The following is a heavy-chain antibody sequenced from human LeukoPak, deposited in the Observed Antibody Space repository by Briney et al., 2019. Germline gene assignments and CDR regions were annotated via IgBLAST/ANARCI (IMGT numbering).Heavy chain of an antibody. CDR2: ISSGGRSI. CDR1: GFTFSSYW. V-gene: IGHV3-11*01. Sequence: GGSLRLSCAASGFTFSSYWMSWIRQAPGKGLEWVSYISSGGRSIYYADSVKGRFTISRDNAKNSLYLQMNSLRAEDTAVYYCASSSQQLADAFDIWGQGTMVTVSS. J-gene: IGHJ3*02. CDR3: ASSSQQLADAFDI. D-gene: IGHD6-13*01.